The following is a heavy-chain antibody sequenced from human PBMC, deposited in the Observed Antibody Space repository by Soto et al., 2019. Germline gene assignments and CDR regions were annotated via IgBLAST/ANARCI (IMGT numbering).Heavy chain of an antibody. CDR2: INHSGST. Sequence: SATLSLTCAVYGGSFSGYYWSWIRQPPGKGLEWIGEINHSGSTNYNPSLKSRVTISEDTSKSQFSLKVNSMTAADTAVYYCARYRREAVAGYTLDNWGQGILVTVSS. D-gene: IGHD6-13*01. CDR3: ARYRREAVAGYTLDN. V-gene: IGHV4-34*01. J-gene: IGHJ4*02. CDR1: GGSFSGYY.